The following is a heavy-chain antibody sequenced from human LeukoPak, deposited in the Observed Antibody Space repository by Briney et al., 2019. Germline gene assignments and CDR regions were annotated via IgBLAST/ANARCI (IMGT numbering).Heavy chain of an antibody. CDR3: ARDQYYDSSGYYVINDAFDI. J-gene: IGHJ3*02. CDR2: IYYSGST. V-gene: IGHV4-34*01. CDR1: GGSFSGYY. Sequence: NPSVTLSLTCAVYGGSFSGYYWGWIRQPPGKGLEWIGSIYYSGSTYYNPSLKSRVTISVDTSKNQFSLKLSSVTAADTAVYYCARDQYYDSSGYYVINDAFDIWGQGTMVTVSS. D-gene: IGHD3-22*01.